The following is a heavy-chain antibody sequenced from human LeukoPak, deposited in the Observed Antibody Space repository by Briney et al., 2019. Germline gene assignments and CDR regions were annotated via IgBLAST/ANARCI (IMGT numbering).Heavy chain of an antibody. D-gene: IGHD5-24*01. CDR3: ATLRDGYNLGLYNYYMDV. J-gene: IGHJ6*03. V-gene: IGHV4-59*08. Sequence: SETLSLTCTVSGGSISNYYWSWIRQPPGKGLEWIGYIYYSGSTKYNPSLKSRVTISVDTSKNQFSLKLSSVTAADAAVYYCATLRDGYNLGLYNYYMDVWGKGTTVTISS. CDR2: IYYSGST. CDR1: GGSISNYY.